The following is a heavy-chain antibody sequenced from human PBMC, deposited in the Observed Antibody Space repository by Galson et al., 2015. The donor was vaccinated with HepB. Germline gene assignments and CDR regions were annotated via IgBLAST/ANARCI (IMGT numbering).Heavy chain of an antibody. Sequence: SVKVSCKASGYTFTGYYMHWVRQAPGQGLEWMGWINPNSGGTNYAQKFQGRVTMTRDTSISTAYMELSRLRSDDTAVYYCARLRYCSSTSCLGDMDVWGKGTTVTVSS. CDR3: ARLRYCSSTSCLGDMDV. V-gene: IGHV1-2*02. CDR1: GYTFTGYY. J-gene: IGHJ6*03. D-gene: IGHD2-2*01. CDR2: INPNSGGT.